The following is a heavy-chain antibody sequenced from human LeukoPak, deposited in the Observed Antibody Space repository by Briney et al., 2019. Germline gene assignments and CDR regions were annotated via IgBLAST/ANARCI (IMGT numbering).Heavy chain of an antibody. V-gene: IGHV3-30*03. Sequence: SGGSLRLSCAASRFTFRSYAMHWVRQAPGKGLEWAAVITYDGSQIYYADSVKGRFTISRDNSKNTLFLQMNSLRAEDTAVYYCATRIRFGDRPFDYWGQGTLVTVSS. CDR2: ITYDGSQI. CDR3: ATRIRFGDRPFDY. CDR1: RFTFRSYA. J-gene: IGHJ4*02. D-gene: IGHD3-10*01.